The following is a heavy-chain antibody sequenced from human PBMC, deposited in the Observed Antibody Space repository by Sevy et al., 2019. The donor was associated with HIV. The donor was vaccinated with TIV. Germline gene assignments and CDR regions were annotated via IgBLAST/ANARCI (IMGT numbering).Heavy chain of an antibody. CDR2: MSPNSGNT. Sequence: ASVKVSCRASGSTFTSYDIHWVRQTTGQGLEWMGWMSPNSGNTGYAQKFQGRVTMTRDTSKGTAYMELSSLRSDDTAVYYCVRILSTSDYNYHALDVWGQGTTVTVSS. J-gene: IGHJ6*02. CDR1: GSTFTSYD. D-gene: IGHD2-2*01. CDR3: VRILSTSDYNYHALDV. V-gene: IGHV1-8*01.